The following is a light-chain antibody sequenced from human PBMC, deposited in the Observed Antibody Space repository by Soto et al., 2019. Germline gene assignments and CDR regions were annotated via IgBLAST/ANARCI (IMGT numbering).Light chain of an antibody. J-gene: IGKJ4*01. CDR3: QQRVNWPPT. CDR1: QSISDY. CDR2: DAS. V-gene: IGKV3-11*01. Sequence: EIVLTQSPATLSLSPGERATLSCRAGQSISDYLAWYQQRPGQAPRLLIFDASNRATGVPDRFSGGGSGTDFTLIIGSLEPEDFAVYYCQQRVNWPPTFGGGTKVEI.